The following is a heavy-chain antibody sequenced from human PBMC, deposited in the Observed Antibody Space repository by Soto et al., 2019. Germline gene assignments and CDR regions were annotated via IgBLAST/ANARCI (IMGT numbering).Heavy chain of an antibody. Sequence: EVQLVESGGGLVQPGGSLRLSCAASGFTFSNYYMHWVRQAPGRGLEYVSTINGDGGSTFYANSLKGRFTISRDNSKNTLYLQMGSLRPEDMAVYYCARGLFTWSDSTTCYAYWGQGTPVTVSS. CDR3: ARGLFTWSDSTTCYAY. CDR2: INGDGGST. V-gene: IGHV3-64*01. J-gene: IGHJ4*02. CDR1: GFTFSNYY. D-gene: IGHD2-2*01.